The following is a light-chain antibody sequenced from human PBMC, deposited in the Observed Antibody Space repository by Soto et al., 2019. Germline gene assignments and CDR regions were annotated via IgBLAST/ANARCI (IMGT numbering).Light chain of an antibody. CDR2: GAS. CDR3: QKYGSSRT. J-gene: IGKJ1*01. Sequence: EIVLAQSPGTLSLSPGVRATLSCRASQSVSRNYLAWYQQKPGQAPRLLMYGASNRATGIPDRFRGSGSGTDFSLIISRLEPEDFAVYYCQKYGSSRTFGQGSKVDIK. V-gene: IGKV3-20*01. CDR1: QSVSRNY.